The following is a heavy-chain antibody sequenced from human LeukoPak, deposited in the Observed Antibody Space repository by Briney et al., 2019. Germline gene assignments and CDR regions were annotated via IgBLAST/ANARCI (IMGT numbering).Heavy chain of an antibody. J-gene: IGHJ4*02. Sequence: SETLSLTCTVSGGSISSGGHYWGWIRQHPGKGLEWIGYIYYSGTTYYNPSLQSRVTISVDTSKNQFSLKLSSVTAADTAVYYCARSNYGSGSYHNSWGQGTLVTVSS. CDR2: IYYSGTT. V-gene: IGHV4-31*03. CDR1: GGSISSGGHY. CDR3: ARSNYGSGSYHNS. D-gene: IGHD3-10*01.